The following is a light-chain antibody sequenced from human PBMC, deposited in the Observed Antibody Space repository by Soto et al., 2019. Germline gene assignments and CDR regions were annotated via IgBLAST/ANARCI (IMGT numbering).Light chain of an antibody. CDR2: GTS. CDR3: QQYGSSPPWT. V-gene: IGKV3-20*01. CDR1: QSVSNNY. J-gene: IGKJ1*01. Sequence: EIVLTQSPGTLSLSPGERATLSCRASQSVSNNYLAWYQQKPGQPPRLLMYGTSSRATGIPDRFSGSGSGTDFTLTISRLEPEDFAVYYCQQYGSSPPWTFGQGTKVDIK.